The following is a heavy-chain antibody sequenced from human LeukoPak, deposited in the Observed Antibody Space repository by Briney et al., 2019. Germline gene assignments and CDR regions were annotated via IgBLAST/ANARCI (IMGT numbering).Heavy chain of an antibody. D-gene: IGHD6-19*01. Sequence: SETLSLTCAVSGGSISISKSNWWSWVRQPPGKGLEWIGEIYDSGSTNYNPSLKSRVTISVDTSKNQFSLKLSSVTAADTAVYYCARAFTGRSSGREDGIDYWGQGTLVTVSS. CDR1: GGSISISKSNW. J-gene: IGHJ4*02. CDR3: ARAFTGRSSGREDGIDY. CDR2: IYDSGST. V-gene: IGHV4-4*02.